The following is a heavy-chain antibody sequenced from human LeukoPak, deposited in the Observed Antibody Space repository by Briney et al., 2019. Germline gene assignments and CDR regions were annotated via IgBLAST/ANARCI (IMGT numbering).Heavy chain of an antibody. CDR2: INPSGGST. V-gene: IGHV1-46*01. CDR3: ARVGDYGDYHFDY. D-gene: IGHD4-17*01. CDR1: GGTFSSYA. Sequence: ASVKVSCKASGGTFSSYAISWVRQAPGQGLEWMGIINPSGGSTSYAQKFQGRVTMTRDMSTSTVYMELSSLRSEDTAVYYCARVGDYGDYHFDYWGQGTLVTVSS. J-gene: IGHJ4*02.